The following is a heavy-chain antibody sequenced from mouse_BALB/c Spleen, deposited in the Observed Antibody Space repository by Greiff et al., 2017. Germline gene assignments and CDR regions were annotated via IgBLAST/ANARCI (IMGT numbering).Heavy chain of an antibody. Sequence: EVQLQQSGAELVKPGGSLKLSCAASGFTFSSYAMSWVRQTPEKRLEWVASISSGGSTYYPDSVKGRFTISRDNARIILYLQMSSLRSEDTAMYYCARISYGYDDYWGQGTTLTVSS. CDR3: ARISYGYDDY. V-gene: IGHV5-6-5*01. J-gene: IGHJ2*01. D-gene: IGHD2-2*01. CDR2: ISSGGST. CDR1: GFTFSSYA.